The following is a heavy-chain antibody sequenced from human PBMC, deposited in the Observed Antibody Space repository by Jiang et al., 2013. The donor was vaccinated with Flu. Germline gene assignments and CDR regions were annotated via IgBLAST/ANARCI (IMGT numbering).Heavy chain of an antibody. J-gene: IGHJ6*01. CDR3: AKVIVRTSTGRYSSSWEYFYYYGMDV. D-gene: IGHD6-13*01. Sequence: VQLVESGGGVVQPGRSLRLSCAASGFTFSNYGMHWVRQAPGKGLEWVAVISYDGSNQYYADSVKGRFTISRDNSKNTLYLQMNSLRPEDTAVYYCAKVIVRTSTGRYSSSWEYFYYYGMDV. V-gene: IGHV3-30*18. CDR2: ISYDGSNQ. CDR1: GFTFSNYG.